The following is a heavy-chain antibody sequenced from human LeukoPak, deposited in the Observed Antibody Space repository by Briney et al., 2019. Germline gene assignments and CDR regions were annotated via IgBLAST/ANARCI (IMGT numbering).Heavy chain of an antibody. CDR1: GFTFSSYW. CDR3: AREDGYTSGWYGNWFDP. J-gene: IGHJ5*02. V-gene: IGHV3-7*05. Sequence: PGGFLRLSCAASGFTFSSYWMSWVRQAPGKGLEWVANIKQDGSEKYYVDSVKGRSTISRDNAKNSLYLQMNSLRAEDTAVYYCAREDGYTSGWYGNWFDPWGQGTLVTVSS. CDR2: IKQDGSEK. D-gene: IGHD6-19*01.